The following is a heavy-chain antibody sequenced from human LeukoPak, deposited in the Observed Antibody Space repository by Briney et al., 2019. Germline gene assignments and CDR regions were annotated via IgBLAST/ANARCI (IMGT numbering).Heavy chain of an antibody. CDR3: ARVRGSYANDY. V-gene: IGHV3-11*04. CDR2: ISSSGSNI. J-gene: IGHJ4*02. Sequence: PRGSLRLSCAASGFTFSDYYMSWIRQAPGKGLEWISYISSSGSNIYYADSVKGRFTISRDNAKNSLYLQMNSLRAEDTAVYYCARVRGSYANDYWGQGTLVTVSS. D-gene: IGHD3-10*01. CDR1: GFTFSDYY.